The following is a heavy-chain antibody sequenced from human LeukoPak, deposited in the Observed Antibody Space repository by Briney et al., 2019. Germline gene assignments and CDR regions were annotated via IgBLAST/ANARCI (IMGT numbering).Heavy chain of an antibody. D-gene: IGHD1-7*01. CDR2: INHSGST. J-gene: IGHJ4*02. V-gene: IGHV4-34*01. Sequence: SETLSLTCAVYGGSFSGYYWSWIRQPPGKGLEWIGEINHSGSTNYNPSLKSRVTISVDTSKNQFSLKLSSVTAADTAVYYCVRIRYNWNYAADYWGQGTLVTVSS. CDR1: GGSFSGYY. CDR3: VRIRYNWNYAADY.